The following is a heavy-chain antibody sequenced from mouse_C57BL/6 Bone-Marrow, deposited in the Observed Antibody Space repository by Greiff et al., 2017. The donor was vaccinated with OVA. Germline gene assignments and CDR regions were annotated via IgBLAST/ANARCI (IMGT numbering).Heavy chain of an antibody. CDR3: ARPEDYDAMDY. V-gene: IGHV5-17*01. CDR1: GFTFSDYG. CDR2: ISSGSSTI. J-gene: IGHJ4*01. Sequence: EVMLVESGGGLVKPGGSLKLSCAASGFTFSDYGMHWVRQAPEKGLEWVAYISSGSSTIYYADTVKGRFTISRDNAKNTLFLQMTSLRSEDTAMYYCARPEDYDAMDYWGQGTSVTVSS.